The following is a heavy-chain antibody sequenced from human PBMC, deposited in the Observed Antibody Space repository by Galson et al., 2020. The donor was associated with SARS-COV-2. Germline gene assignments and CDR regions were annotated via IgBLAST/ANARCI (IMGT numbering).Heavy chain of an antibody. V-gene: IGHV5-51*01. D-gene: IGHD4-17*01. J-gene: IGHJ6*03. Sequence: HGESLKISCKGSGYSFTSYWIGWVRQMPGKGLEWMGIIYPGDSDTRYSPSFQGQVTISADKSISTAYLQWSSLKASDTAMYYCARQRMTTGPLNYYIDVWGKGTTVTVSS. CDR2: IYPGDSDT. CDR1: GYSFTSYW. CDR3: ARQRMTTGPLNYYIDV.